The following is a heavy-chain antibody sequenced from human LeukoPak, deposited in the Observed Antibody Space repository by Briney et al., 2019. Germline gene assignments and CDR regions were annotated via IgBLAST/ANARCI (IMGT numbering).Heavy chain of an antibody. D-gene: IGHD2-15*01. Sequence: GASVKVSCKASGYTFPAYGISWVRQAPGQGLEWMAWISADIGNTNYAQNFQGRVTVTRDRSTSTGYMELTILTSDDTAVYYCARDRLGYCGYGSCLLFDNWGQGTLVTVSS. CDR2: ISADIGNT. CDR3: ARDRLGYCGYGSCLLFDN. V-gene: IGHV1-18*01. CDR1: GYTFPAYG. J-gene: IGHJ4*02.